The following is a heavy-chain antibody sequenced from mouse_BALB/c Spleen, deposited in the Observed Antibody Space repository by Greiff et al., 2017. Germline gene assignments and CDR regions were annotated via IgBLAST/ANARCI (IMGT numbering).Heavy chain of an antibody. Sequence: DVKLVESGGGLVKPGGSLKLSCAASGFTFSDYYMYWVRQTPEKRLEWVATISDGGSYTYYPDSVKGRFTISRDTAKNNLYLQMSSLKSEDTAMYYCARGPYYRYDGYYAMDYWGQGTSVTVSS. J-gene: IGHJ4*01. D-gene: IGHD2-14*01. CDR2: ISDGGSYT. CDR1: GFTFSDYY. CDR3: ARGPYYRYDGYYAMDY. V-gene: IGHV5-4*02.